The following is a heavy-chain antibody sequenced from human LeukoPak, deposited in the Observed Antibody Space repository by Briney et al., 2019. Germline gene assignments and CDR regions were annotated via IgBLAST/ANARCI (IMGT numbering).Heavy chain of an antibody. CDR1: GVSVSNHY. J-gene: IGHJ4*02. D-gene: IGHD6-19*01. CDR2: FYYSGAT. V-gene: IGHV4-59*02. Sequence: ETRSLTCSVSGVSVSNHYWSWIRQPPGKGLEWIGWFYYSGATYFNPSLGSRVTISADTSRNHLSLNLRSLTTADTAVYYCARHSSGWHFDSWGQGALVTVSS. CDR3: ARHSSGWHFDS.